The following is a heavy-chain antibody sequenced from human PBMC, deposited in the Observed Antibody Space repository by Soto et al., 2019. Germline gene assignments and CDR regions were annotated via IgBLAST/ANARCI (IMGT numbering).Heavy chain of an antibody. D-gene: IGHD6-13*01. J-gene: IGHJ6*02. Sequence: XESLKISCKGSGYSVTSYWIGWVRQMPGKGLEWMGIIYPGDSDTRYSPSFQGQVTISADKSISTAYLQWSSLKASDTAMYYCARQGIAAAGAYYYYYYGMDVWGQGTTVTVSS. CDR2: IYPGDSDT. CDR1: GYSVTSYW. CDR3: ARQGIAAAGAYYYYYYGMDV. V-gene: IGHV5-51*01.